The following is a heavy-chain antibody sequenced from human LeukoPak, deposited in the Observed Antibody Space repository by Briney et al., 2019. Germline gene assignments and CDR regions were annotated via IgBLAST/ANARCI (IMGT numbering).Heavy chain of an antibody. CDR1: GFTFSSYA. CDR2: ISGGGSNT. V-gene: IGHV3-23*01. Sequence: PGGSLRLSCAASGFTFSSYAMGWVRQAPGKGLEWVSVISGGGSNTYYADSGKGRFTISRDNSKNTLHLQMNSLRAEDTGIYYCAKLSAPYYDSSGYYSHYWGQGTLVTVSS. D-gene: IGHD3-22*01. CDR3: AKLSAPYYDSSGYYSHY. J-gene: IGHJ4*02.